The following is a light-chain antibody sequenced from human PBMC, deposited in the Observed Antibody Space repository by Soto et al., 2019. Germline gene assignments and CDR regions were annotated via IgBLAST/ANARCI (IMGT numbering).Light chain of an antibody. J-gene: IGLJ2*01. CDR3: QSYDSSLSGVV. Sequence: VVTQPPSVSGAPGQRVTISCTGSSSNIGAGYDVHWYQQLPGTAPKLLIYGNSNRPSGVPDRFSGSKSGTSASLAITGLQAEDEADYYCQSYDSSLSGVVFGGGTQLTV. CDR1: SSNIGAGYD. V-gene: IGLV1-40*01. CDR2: GNS.